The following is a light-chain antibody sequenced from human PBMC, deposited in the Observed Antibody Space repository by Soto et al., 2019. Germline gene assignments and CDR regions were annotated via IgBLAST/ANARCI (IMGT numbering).Light chain of an antibody. CDR1: QSVSDY. CDR2: GAS. Sequence: EIVLTQSPATLSLSPGQRATLSCRASQSVSDYLAWYQQKPGQAPRLLILGASNRATGTPARFSGSGSGTDFTLTISSLEPEDFAVYYCQQRRNWPITVGQGTRLEIK. J-gene: IGKJ5*01. V-gene: IGKV3-11*01. CDR3: QQRRNWPIT.